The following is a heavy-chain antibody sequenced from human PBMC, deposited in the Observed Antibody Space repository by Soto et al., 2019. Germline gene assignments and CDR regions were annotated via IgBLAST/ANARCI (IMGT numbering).Heavy chain of an antibody. V-gene: IGHV1-69*12. CDR2: IIPIFCTA. CDR3: ASSPPGEGEHAFYI. Sequence: QVQLVQSGAEVKKPGSSVKVSCKASGGTFSSYAISWVRQAPGQGLEWMGGIIPIFCTANYAQKFQGRVTITADEYKNTAYMEQSRLRSEDSGGEYWASSPPGEGEHAFYIWGQGRMVTVPS. CDR1: GGTFSSYA. J-gene: IGHJ3*02. D-gene: IGHD2-21*01.